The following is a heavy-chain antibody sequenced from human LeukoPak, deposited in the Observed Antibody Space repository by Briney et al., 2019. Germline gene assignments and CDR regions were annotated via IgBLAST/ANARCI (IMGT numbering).Heavy chain of an antibody. CDR3: ARDPGFLEWLSPHTAADDSSGFDY. Sequence: PGGSLRLSCAASGFTFSSYAMHWVRQAPGKGLEWVAVISYDGSNKFYADSVKGRFTISRDNSKNTLHLQMNSLRAEDTAVYYCARDPGFLEWLSPHTAADDSSGFDYWGQGTLVTVSS. J-gene: IGHJ4*02. V-gene: IGHV3-30*04. CDR1: GFTFSSYA. D-gene: IGHD3-3*01. CDR2: ISYDGSNK.